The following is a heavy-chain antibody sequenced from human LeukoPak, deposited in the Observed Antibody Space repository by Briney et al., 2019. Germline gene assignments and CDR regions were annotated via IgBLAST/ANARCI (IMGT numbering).Heavy chain of an antibody. D-gene: IGHD6-19*01. J-gene: IGHJ3*02. CDR2: IYYSGST. V-gene: IGHV4-39*01. CDR3: ASGWYSTPDAFDI. Sequence: ETLSLTCTVSGGSISSSSYYWGWIRQPPGKGLEWIGSIYYSGSTYYNPSLKSRITISVDTSKNQFSLKLSSVTAADTAVYYCASGWYSTPDAFDIWGQGTMVTVSS. CDR1: GGSISSSSYY.